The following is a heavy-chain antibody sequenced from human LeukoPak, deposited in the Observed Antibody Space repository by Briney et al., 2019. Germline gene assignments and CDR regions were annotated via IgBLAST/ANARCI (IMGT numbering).Heavy chain of an antibody. Sequence: GGSLRLSCAASGFTFSNSWMHWVRQAPGKGLEWVSGISWNSGSIGYADSVKGRFTISRDNAKNSLYLQMNSLRAEDTALYYCAKDMITFGGVSGHYGMDVWGQGTTVTASS. J-gene: IGHJ6*02. CDR1: GFTFSNSW. D-gene: IGHD3-16*01. V-gene: IGHV3-9*01. CDR2: ISWNSGSI. CDR3: AKDMITFGGVSGHYGMDV.